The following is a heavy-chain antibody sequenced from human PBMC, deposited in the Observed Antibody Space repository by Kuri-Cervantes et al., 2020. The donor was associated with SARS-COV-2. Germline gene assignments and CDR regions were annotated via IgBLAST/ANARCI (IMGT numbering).Heavy chain of an antibody. Sequence: SETLSLTCAVYGGSFSAYYWSWIRQPPGKGLEWIGEINHSGSTNYNPSLKGRVTISVDTSKHQLSLKLSSVTAADTAVYYCARHDYWGQGTLVTVSS. J-gene: IGHJ4*02. CDR2: INHSGST. CDR3: ARHDY. V-gene: IGHV4-34*01. CDR1: GGSFSAYY.